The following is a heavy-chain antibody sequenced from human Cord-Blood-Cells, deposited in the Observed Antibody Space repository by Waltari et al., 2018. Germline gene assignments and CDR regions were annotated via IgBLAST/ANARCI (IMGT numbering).Heavy chain of an antibody. J-gene: IGHJ3*02. CDR2: LYPSGST. D-gene: IGHD6-6*01. Sequence: QVQLQESGPGLVKPSETLSLTCAVSGYSISSGYYWGWIRQPPGKGLGGIGSLYPSGSTYYNPPLKSRVTISVDTSKNQFSLKLSSVTAADTAVYYCARGGGYSSSHDAFDIWGQGTMVTVSS. CDR1: GYSISSGYY. CDR3: ARGGGYSSSHDAFDI. V-gene: IGHV4-38-2*01.